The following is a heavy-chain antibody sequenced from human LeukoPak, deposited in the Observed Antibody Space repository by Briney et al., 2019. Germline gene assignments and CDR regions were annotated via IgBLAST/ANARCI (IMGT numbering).Heavy chain of an antibody. V-gene: IGHV3-48*01. CDR3: ARDGGLELPRDIFYYYMDV. Sequence: GGSLRLSCAASGFTFSSYSMNWVRQAPGKGLEWVSYITSSSSTIYYADSVKGRFTISRDNSKNTLYLQMNSLRAEDTAVYYWARDGGLELPRDIFYYYMDVWGKGTTVTVSS. CDR2: ITSSSSTI. J-gene: IGHJ6*03. CDR1: GFTFSSYS. D-gene: IGHD1-26*01.